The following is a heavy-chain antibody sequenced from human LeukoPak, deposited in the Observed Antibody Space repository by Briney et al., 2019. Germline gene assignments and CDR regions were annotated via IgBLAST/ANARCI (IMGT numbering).Heavy chain of an antibody. CDR1: GFTVSRNY. J-gene: IGHJ3*02. CDR3: ARDSSAVASAFDI. CDR2: IYSGGST. V-gene: IGHV3-53*01. Sequence: GGSLRLSCAASGFTVSRNYMSWVRQAPGKGLEWVSVIYSGGSTYYADSVKGRFTISRDNSKNTLYLQMNSLRAEDTAVYYCARDSSAVASAFDIWGQGTMVTVSS. D-gene: IGHD6-19*01.